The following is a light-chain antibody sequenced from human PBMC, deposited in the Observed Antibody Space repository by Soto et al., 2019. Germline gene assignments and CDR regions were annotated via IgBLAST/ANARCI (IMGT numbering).Light chain of an antibody. CDR3: QQYGGSPRT. CDR1: QSVRSS. Sequence: EIVMTQSPATLSVSPGERATLSRRASQSVRSSIAWYQHKPGQAPRLLIYGASTRATGIPDRFSGSGSGTDFTLTISRLEPEDFAVYYCQQYGGSPRTFGQGTKVDNK. V-gene: IGKV3-20*01. J-gene: IGKJ1*01. CDR2: GAS.